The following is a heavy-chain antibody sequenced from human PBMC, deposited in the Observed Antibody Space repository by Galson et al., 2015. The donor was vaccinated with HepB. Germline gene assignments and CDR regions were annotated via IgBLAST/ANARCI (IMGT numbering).Heavy chain of an antibody. Sequence: SVKVSCKASGYTFTSQYMHWVRQAPGQGLEWMGIINPSGGNTRFAQKLQGRVTLTRDTSTSTLYMDLSRLRYEDTAVYYCARARSWLRGDFDHWGQGTQVTVSS. CDR2: INPSGGNT. D-gene: IGHD5-12*01. CDR3: ARARSWLRGDFDH. CDR1: GYTFTSQY. J-gene: IGHJ4*02. V-gene: IGHV1-46*04.